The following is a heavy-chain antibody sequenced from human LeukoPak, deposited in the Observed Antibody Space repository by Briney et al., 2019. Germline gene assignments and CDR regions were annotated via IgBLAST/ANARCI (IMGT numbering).Heavy chain of an antibody. Sequence: SETLSLTCTVSGGSINDGYWSWIRQPPGKGLEWIGSHYYSGSTYYNPSLKSRVIISVDTSKNQFSLKLNSVTAADTAVYYCARHRAGYHVVSWGQGTLVTVSS. V-gene: IGHV4-59*05. CDR2: HYYSGST. CDR3: ARHRAGYHVVS. CDR1: GGSINDGY. J-gene: IGHJ4*02. D-gene: IGHD3-9*01.